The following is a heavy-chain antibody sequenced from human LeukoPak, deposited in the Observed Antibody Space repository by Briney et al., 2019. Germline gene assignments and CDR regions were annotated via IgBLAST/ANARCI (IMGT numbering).Heavy chain of an antibody. CDR1: GFTFSNYV. CDR2: IWFDGSDK. CDR3: ATDGSGSYIDY. Sequence: PGRSLRLSCAASGFTFSNYVMHWVRQAPGKGLEWVAVIWFDGSDKYYADSVKGRFTISRDNSKNTLYLQMNSLRAEDTAVYYCATDGSGSYIDYWGQGTLVTVSS. J-gene: IGHJ4*02. D-gene: IGHD3-10*01. V-gene: IGHV3-33*01.